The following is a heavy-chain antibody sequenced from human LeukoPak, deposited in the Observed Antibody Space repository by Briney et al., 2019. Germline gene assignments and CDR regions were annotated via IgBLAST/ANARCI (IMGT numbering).Heavy chain of an antibody. CDR1: GGSFISEA. V-gene: IGHV1-69*05. D-gene: IGHD2-15*01. CDR3: GRKAGDCGGNSCYSIDY. J-gene: IGHJ4*02. CDR2: IIPIFGTA. Sequence: SXXVSCKAFGGSFISEAISWVRQAPGQGLEWMGGIIPIFGTANYAQKFQGRVTITTDESTSTAYMEVSSLRSEDTAVYYCGRKAGDCGGNSCYSIDYWGQGTLVTVSS.